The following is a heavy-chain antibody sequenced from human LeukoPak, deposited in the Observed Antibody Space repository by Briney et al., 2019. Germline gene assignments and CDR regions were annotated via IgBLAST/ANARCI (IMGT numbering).Heavy chain of an antibody. D-gene: IGHD1-1*01. J-gene: IGHJ4*02. CDR2: ISSSSSYI. Sequence: PGGSLRLSCAASGFTFSSYSMNWVRRAPGKGLEWVSAISSSSSYIYYADSVKGRFTISRDNDKNSLYLQMNSLRAEDTAVYYCARDDNWNDVGFDYWGRGTLVTVSS. CDR3: ARDDNWNDVGFDY. V-gene: IGHV3-21*01. CDR1: GFTFSSYS.